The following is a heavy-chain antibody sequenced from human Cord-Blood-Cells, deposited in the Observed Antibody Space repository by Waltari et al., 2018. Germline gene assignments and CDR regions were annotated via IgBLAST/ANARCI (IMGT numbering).Heavy chain of an antibody. Sequence: QVQLQQWGAGLLKPSETLSLTCAVYGGSFSGYYWSWIRQPPGKGLEWIGESNQSGSTTYNPSLKSRVTISVDTSKNQFSRKLSSVTAADTAVYYCARGYNWNYNWFDPWGQGTLVTVSS. CDR3: ARGYNWNYNWFDP. D-gene: IGHD1-7*01. CDR1: GGSFSGYY. CDR2: SNQSGST. V-gene: IGHV4-34*01. J-gene: IGHJ5*02.